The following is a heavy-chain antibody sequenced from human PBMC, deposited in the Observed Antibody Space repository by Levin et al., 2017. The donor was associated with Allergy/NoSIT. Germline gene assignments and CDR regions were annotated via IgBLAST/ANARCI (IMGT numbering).Heavy chain of an antibody. V-gene: IGHV1-2*02. J-gene: IGHJ1*01. CDR2: INPNSGGT. CDR3: ARLYGDYYHYFQH. Sequence: ASVKVSCKASGYTFTAYYMHWVRQAPGQGLEWMGWINPNSGGTNYAQKFQGRVTMTRDTSISTAYMELTRLRSDDTAVYYCARLYGDYYHYFQHWGQGTLVTVSS. CDR1: GYTFTAYY. D-gene: IGHD4-17*01.